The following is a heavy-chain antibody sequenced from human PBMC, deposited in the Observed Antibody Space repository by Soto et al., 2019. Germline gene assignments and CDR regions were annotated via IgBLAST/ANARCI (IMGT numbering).Heavy chain of an antibody. D-gene: IGHD2-2*01. CDR3: ARGRLVPAVNFDY. CDR2: IYHSGTS. Sequence: PSETLSLTCAVSCDSISSGGFSWSWIRQPPGKGLEWIGYIYHSGTSFYNPSLKSRVTISVDGSENQFSLKVNSVTAADTAVYYCARGRLVPAVNFDYWGLGTLVTVSS. J-gene: IGHJ4*02. V-gene: IGHV4-30-2*01. CDR1: CDSISSGGFS.